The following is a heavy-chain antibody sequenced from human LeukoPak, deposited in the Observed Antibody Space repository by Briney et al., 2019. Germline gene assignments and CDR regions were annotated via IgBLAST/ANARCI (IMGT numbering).Heavy chain of an antibody. D-gene: IGHD1-26*01. Sequence: GGSLRLSCAASGLTFESDAMYWVRQAPGKGPEWVSAISPSGFDTYYADSVRGRFTISRDNSRNTLYLQMNSLRAEDTAAYYCARPAGSLNVWGQGTTVTVSS. CDR1: GLTFESDA. J-gene: IGHJ6*02. V-gene: IGHV3-23*01. CDR3: ARPAGSLNV. CDR2: ISPSGFDT.